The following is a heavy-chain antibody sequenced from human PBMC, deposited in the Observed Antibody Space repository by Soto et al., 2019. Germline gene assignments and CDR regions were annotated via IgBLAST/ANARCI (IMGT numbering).Heavy chain of an antibody. CDR3: GRARSRQIVVFY. D-gene: IGHD1-26*01. CDR1: GYTFTGHY. CDR2: IGPESGAT. J-gene: IGHJ4*02. Sequence: ASVKVSCKASGYTFTGHYIHWVRQAPEQGPEWMGEIGPESGATRYAEKFQGRVTMTRDTSITTVYMELKNLSPDATAVYYCGRARSRQIVVFYWGQGTPVTVSS. V-gene: IGHV1-2*02.